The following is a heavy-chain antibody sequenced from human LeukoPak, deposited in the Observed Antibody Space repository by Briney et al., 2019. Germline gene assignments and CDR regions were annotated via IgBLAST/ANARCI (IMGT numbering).Heavy chain of an antibody. CDR1: GFTFSSYA. D-gene: IGHD3-10*02. V-gene: IGHV3-48*03. Sequence: GGSLRLSCAASGFTFSSYAMHWVRQAPGKGLEWVSYISSSGSTIYYADSVKGRFTISRDNAKNSLYLQMNSLRAKDTAVYYCAELGITMIGGVWGEGTTVTISS. CDR3: AELGITMIGGV. J-gene: IGHJ6*04. CDR2: ISSSGSTI.